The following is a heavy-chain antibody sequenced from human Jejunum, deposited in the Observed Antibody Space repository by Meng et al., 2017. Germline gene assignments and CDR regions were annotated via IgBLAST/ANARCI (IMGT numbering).Heavy chain of an antibody. D-gene: IGHD3-10*01. V-gene: IGHV3-7*04. J-gene: IGHJ4*02. CDR2: IKQDGTAK. CDR3: ARARETVPGGDY. Sequence: GESLKISCAASGFTFTSYWISWVRQAPGKGLEWVANIKQDGTAKHYVGSLKGRRTISRANAKNSVYLQMDSRRVEDTAVYYCARARETVPGGDYWGQGTLVTVSS. CDR1: GFTFTSYW.